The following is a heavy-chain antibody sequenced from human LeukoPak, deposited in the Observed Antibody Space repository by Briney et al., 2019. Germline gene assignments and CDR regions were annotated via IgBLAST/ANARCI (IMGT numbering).Heavy chain of an antibody. V-gene: IGHV1-69*13. CDR1: GGTFSSYA. CDR3: ARESGYQLLFVRTSPGADGMDV. D-gene: IGHD2-2*01. CDR2: IIPIFGTA. Sequence: SVKVSCKASGGTFSSYAISWVRQAPGQGLEWMGGIIPIFGTANYAQKFRGRVTITADESTSTAYMELSSLRSEDTAVYYCARESGYQLLFVRTSPGADGMDVWGQGTTVTVSS. J-gene: IGHJ6*02.